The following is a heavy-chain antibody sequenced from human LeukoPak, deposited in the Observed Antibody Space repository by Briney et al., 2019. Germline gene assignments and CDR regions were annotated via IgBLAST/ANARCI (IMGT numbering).Heavy chain of an antibody. V-gene: IGHV4-59*01. CDR1: GGSISSYY. J-gene: IGHJ6*02. CDR2: IYYSGST. D-gene: IGHD5-18*01. CDR3: ARGLGQLWPHYYYGMDV. Sequence: SETLFLTCTVSGGSISSYYWSWIRQPPGKGLEWIGYIYYSGSTNYNPSLKSRVTISVDTSKNQFSLKLSSVTAADTAVYYCARGLGQLWPHYYYGMDVWGQGTTVTVSS.